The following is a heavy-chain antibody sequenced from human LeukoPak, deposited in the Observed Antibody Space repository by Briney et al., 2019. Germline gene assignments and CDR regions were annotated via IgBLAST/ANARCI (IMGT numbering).Heavy chain of an antibody. CDR1: GFTFSSQT. Sequence: GGSLRLSCAASGFTFSSQTMNWVRQAPGKGLEWVSSISSSSSHIYYADSVKGRFTISRDNAKNSLYLQMNSLRAEDTAVYYCAKALNLGYIVVVPAAMAPSAPLDYWGQGTLVTVSS. CDR2: ISSSSSHI. D-gene: IGHD2-2*01. V-gene: IGHV3-21*01. J-gene: IGHJ4*02. CDR3: AKALNLGYIVVVPAAMAPSAPLDY.